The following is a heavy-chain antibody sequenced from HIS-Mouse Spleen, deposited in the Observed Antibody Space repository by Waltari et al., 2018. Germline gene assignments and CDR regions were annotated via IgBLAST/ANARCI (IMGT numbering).Heavy chain of an antibody. Sequence: QVTSRESGPALVKPTQTLTLTCTFSGFSLSTSGMCVSWIRQPPGKALEWLAPIDWDDDKYYSTSLKTRLTISRDTSKNQVVLTMTNMDPLDTATYYCARIAEGYTSGWYAFDYWGQGTLVTVSS. CDR1: GFSLSTSGMC. D-gene: IGHD6-19*01. CDR3: ARIAEGYTSGWYAFDY. CDR2: IDWDDDK. J-gene: IGHJ4*02. V-gene: IGHV2-70*01.